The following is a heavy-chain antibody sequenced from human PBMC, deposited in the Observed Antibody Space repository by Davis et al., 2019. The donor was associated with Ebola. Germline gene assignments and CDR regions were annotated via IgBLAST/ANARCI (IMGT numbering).Heavy chain of an antibody. CDR2: INQDGGLK. CDR1: GFTFTGFW. CDR3: ARRSSQALD. V-gene: IGHV3-7*01. Sequence: GESLKISCAASGFTFTGFWMSWVRQAPGKGLEWVANINQDGGLKYYVNSVRGRFIISRDNAKNSLYLQMHSLRAEDTAVYYCARRSSQALDWGQGTLVTVSS. J-gene: IGHJ4*02. D-gene: IGHD6-6*01.